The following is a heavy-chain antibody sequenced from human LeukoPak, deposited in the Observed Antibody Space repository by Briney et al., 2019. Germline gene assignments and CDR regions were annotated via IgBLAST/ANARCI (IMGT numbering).Heavy chain of an antibody. Sequence: PGGSLRLSCATSDLTVSDYYMSWVRRAPGRGLEWVSVTSNGGVTYYADSVRGRFTISRDDSNDTVYLQMNNVRPEDTAVYYCGGSGSYYTPSYYWGQGTLVTVSS. CDR1: DLTVSDYY. D-gene: IGHD3-10*01. V-gene: IGHV3-53*01. CDR2: TSNGGVT. J-gene: IGHJ4*02. CDR3: GGSGSYYTPSYY.